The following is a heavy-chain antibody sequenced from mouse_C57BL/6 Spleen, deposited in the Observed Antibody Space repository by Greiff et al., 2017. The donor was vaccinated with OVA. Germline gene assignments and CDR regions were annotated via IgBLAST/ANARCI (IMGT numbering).Heavy chain of an antibody. CDR3: ARWLLGN. D-gene: IGHD2-3*01. V-gene: IGHV1-26*01. CDR1: GYTFTDYY. CDR2: INPDSGGT. J-gene: IGHJ2*01. Sequence: VQLQQSGPELVKPGASVKISCKASGYTFTDYYMNWVKQSHGKSLEWIGVINPDSGGTSYNQKFKGKATLTVDKSSSTAYMELRSLTSEDSAVXYYARWLLGNWGQGTTLTVSS.